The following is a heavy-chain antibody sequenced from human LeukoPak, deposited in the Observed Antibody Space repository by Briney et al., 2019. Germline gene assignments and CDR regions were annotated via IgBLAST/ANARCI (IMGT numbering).Heavy chain of an antibody. CDR2: ISGSGGST. CDR3: AKDRVVADRRRGYYFDY. J-gene: IGHJ4*02. D-gene: IGHD5-12*01. V-gene: IGHV3-23*01. CDR1: GFTFSSYA. Sequence: GGSLRLSCAASGFTFSSYAMSWVRQAPGKGLEWVSAISGSGGSTYYADSVKGRFTISRDNSKNTLYLQMNSLRAEDTAVYYCAKDRVVADRRRGYYFDYWGQGTLVTVSS.